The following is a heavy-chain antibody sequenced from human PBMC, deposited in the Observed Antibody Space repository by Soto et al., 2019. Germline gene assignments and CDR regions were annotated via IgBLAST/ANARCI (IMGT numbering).Heavy chain of an antibody. CDR1: GFTFSSYG. CDR2: ISYDGSNK. J-gene: IGHJ3*02. V-gene: IGHV3-30*18. D-gene: IGHD3-16*01. Sequence: QVQLVESGGGVVQPGRSLRLSCAASGFTFSSYGMHWVRQAPGKGLEWVAVISYDGSNKYYADSVKGRFTISRDNSKNTLYLQMTSLRAEDTAVYYCANFGYNADDYIWGSPIWGQGTMVTVSS. CDR3: ANFGYNADDYIWGSPI.